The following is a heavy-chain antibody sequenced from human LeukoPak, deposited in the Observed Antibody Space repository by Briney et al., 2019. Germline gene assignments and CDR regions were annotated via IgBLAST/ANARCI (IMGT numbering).Heavy chain of an antibody. CDR2: LSGSGGSK. CDR1: GFTFSDYY. V-gene: IGHV3-11*01. CDR3: ASRAYSNHFFDY. D-gene: IGHD4-11*01. J-gene: IGHJ4*02. Sequence: GGSLRLSCVASGFTFSDYYMSWVRQAPGKGLEWVSDLSGSGGSKFYADSVKGRFTVGRDNAMKSLYLQVDSVRAGDTAIYECASRAYSNHFFDYWGQGNLVTVSP.